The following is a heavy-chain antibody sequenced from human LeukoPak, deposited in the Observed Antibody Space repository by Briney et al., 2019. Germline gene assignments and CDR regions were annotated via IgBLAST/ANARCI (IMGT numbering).Heavy chain of an antibody. CDR1: GGSFSGYY. D-gene: IGHD3-22*01. Sequence: SETLSLTCAVYGGSFSGYYWSWIRQPPGKGLEWIGEINHSGSTNYNPSLKSRVTISVDTSKNQFSLKLSSVTAADTAVYYCARGGDSSGYYYFDYWGQGTLVTVSS. CDR3: ARGGDSSGYYYFDY. CDR2: INHSGST. V-gene: IGHV4-34*01. J-gene: IGHJ4*02.